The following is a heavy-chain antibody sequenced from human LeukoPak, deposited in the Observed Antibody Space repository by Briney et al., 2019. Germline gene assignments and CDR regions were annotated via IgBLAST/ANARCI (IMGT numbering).Heavy chain of an antibody. CDR3: ARGVYGYSYYYYGMDV. CDR1: GYTFTSYA. CDR2: INAGNGNT. J-gene: IGHJ6*02. V-gene: IGHV1-3*01. D-gene: IGHD5-18*01. Sequence: ASVTVSCTASGYTFTSYAMHWVRQAPGQRLEWMGWINAGNGNTKYSQKFQGRVTITRDTSASTAYMELSSLRSEDTAVYYCARGVYGYSYYYYGMDVWGQGTTVTVSS.